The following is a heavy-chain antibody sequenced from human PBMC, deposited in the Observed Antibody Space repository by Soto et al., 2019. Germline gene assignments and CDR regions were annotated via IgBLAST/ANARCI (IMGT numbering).Heavy chain of an antibody. D-gene: IGHD1-1*01. J-gene: IGHJ4*02. Sequence: EVQLVESGGGLVQPGGSLRLSCAVSGFTFNRHWMSWVRQTPGKGLEWVASIKEDGSEISYVDSVKGRFTITRDNAKISLFLQMNPLRVEDVAVYYCVRTGWNPPDYGGQGTLVTVSS. CDR2: IKEDGSEI. CDR1: GFTFNRHW. CDR3: VRTGWNPPDY. V-gene: IGHV3-7*01.